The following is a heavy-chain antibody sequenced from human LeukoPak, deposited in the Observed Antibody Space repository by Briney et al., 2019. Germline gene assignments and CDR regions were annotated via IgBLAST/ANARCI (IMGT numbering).Heavy chain of an antibody. V-gene: IGHV1-18*01. Sequence: GASVKVSCKASGYTFTSYGISWVRQAPGQGLEWMGWISAYNGNTNYAQKLQGRVTMTTDTSTSTAYMELRSLRSDDTAVYYCARTLGYCTNGVCYGVRFDYWGQGTLVTVSS. D-gene: IGHD2-8*01. CDR3: ARTLGYCTNGVCYGVRFDY. CDR2: ISAYNGNT. CDR1: GYTFTSYG. J-gene: IGHJ4*02.